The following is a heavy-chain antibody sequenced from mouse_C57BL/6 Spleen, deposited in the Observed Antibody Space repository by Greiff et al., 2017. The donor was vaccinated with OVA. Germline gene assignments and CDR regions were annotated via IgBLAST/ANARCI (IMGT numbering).Heavy chain of an antibody. CDR2: INPYNGGT. D-gene: IGHD1-1*01. J-gene: IGHJ4*01. CDR3: ARPYGSLYYAMDY. CDR1: GYTFTDYY. Sequence: EVRLQQSGPVLVKPGASVKMSCKASGYTFTDYYMNWVKQSHGKSLEWIGVINPYNGGTSYNQKFKGKATLTVDKSSSTAYMELNSLTSEDSAVYYCARPYGSLYYAMDYWGQGTSVTVSS. V-gene: IGHV1-19*01.